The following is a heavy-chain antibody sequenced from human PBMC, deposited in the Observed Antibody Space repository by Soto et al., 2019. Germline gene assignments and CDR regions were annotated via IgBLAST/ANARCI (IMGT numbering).Heavy chain of an antibody. CDR2: INHSGST. CDR3: ARGRYCSSTSCYTKYYYYYGMDV. J-gene: IGHJ6*02. Sequence: SETLSLTCAVYGGSFSGYYWSWIRQPPGKWLEWIGEINHSGSTNYNPSLKSRVTISVDTSKNQFSLKLSSVTAADTAVYYCARGRYCSSTSCYTKYYYYYGMDVWGQGTTVTVSS. D-gene: IGHD2-2*02. CDR1: GGSFSGYY. V-gene: IGHV4-34*01.